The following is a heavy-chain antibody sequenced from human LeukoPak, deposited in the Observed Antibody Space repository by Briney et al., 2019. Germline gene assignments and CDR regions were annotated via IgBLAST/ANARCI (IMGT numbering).Heavy chain of an antibody. Sequence: ASVKVSCKTSGYTFTSHDINWVRQAPGQGLQWMGWMNPNSGNTGYAQQFHGRVTMTRDTSISTAYMELRGLRSEDTAMYYCESSLVGINDYWGQGTLVIVSS. V-gene: IGHV1-8*01. CDR1: GYTFTSHD. CDR2: MNPNSGNT. J-gene: IGHJ4*02. CDR3: ESSLVGINDY. D-gene: IGHD2-8*02.